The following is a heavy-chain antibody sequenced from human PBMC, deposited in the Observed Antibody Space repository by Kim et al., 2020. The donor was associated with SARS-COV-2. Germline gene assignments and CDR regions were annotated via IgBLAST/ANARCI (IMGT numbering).Heavy chain of an antibody. V-gene: IGHV3-64D*09. J-gene: IGHJ4*02. D-gene: IGHD1-26*01. CDR3: VKGIVGATAKFDY. CDR2: ISSNGGST. Sequence: GGSLRLSCSASGFTFSSYAMHWVRQAPGKGLEYVSAISSNGGSTYYADSVKGRFTISRDNSKNTLYLQMSSLRAEDTAVYYCVKGIVGATAKFDYWGQGTLLTVSS. CDR1: GFTFSSYA.